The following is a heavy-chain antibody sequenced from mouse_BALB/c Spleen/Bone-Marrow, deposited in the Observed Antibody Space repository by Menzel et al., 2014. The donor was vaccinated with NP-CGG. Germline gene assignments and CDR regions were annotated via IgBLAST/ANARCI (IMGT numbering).Heavy chain of an antibody. J-gene: IGHJ3*01. CDR3: ARSPGEVNY. CDR1: GFNIIYAY. D-gene: IGHD1-3*01. CDR2: IYPANGNT. Sequence: VQLQQPGAELVKPGASVKFSCTASGFNIIYAYIHWVKRRPEQGLEWIGRIYPANGNTNYDPKFQGKATITADTSSNTAYLHLNSLTSEDTAVYYCARSPGEVNYWGQGTLVTVSA. V-gene: IGHV14-3*02.